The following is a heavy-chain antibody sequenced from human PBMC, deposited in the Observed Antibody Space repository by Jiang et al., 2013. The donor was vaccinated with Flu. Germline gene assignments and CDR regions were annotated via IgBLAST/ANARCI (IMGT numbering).Heavy chain of an antibody. CDR3: ARRMATITVFDY. J-gene: IGHJ4*02. CDR2: ISGSGRSYT. V-gene: IGHV3-11*05. Sequence: QLVESGGNLVKPGGSLRLSCAASGFTFSDYYMAWIRQTPGKGLEWLSYISGSGRSYTNYADSVEGRFTISRDNAKNSLYLQMNSLRAEDTAVYYCARRMATITVFDYWGQGTQATVSS. CDR1: GFTFSDYY. D-gene: IGHD5-24*01.